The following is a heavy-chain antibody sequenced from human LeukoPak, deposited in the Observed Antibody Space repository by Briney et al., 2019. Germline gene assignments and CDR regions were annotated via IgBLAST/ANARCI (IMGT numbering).Heavy chain of an antibody. J-gene: IGHJ4*02. V-gene: IGHV1-69*05. D-gene: IGHD6-6*01. Sequence: GASVKVSCKASGGTFSSYAISWVRQAPGQGPEWMGGIIPIFSTANYAQKFQGRVTITTDESTSTAYMELSSLRSEDTAVYYCASGSSSRLGDWGQGTLVTVSS. CDR3: ASGSSSRLGD. CDR2: IIPIFSTA. CDR1: GGTFSSYA.